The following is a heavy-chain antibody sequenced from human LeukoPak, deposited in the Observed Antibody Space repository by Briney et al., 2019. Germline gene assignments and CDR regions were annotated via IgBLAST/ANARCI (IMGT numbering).Heavy chain of an antibody. J-gene: IGHJ4*02. CDR2: INPNSGGT. V-gene: IGHV1-2*02. D-gene: IGHD4-17*01. CDR3: AKPLGYGFLIDY. Sequence: ASVKVSCKASGYTFTGYYMHWVRQAPGQGLEWMGWINPNSGGTNYAQKFQGRVTMTRDTSISTAYMELSRLRSDDTAVYYCAKPLGYGFLIDYWGQGTLVTVSS. CDR1: GYTFTGYY.